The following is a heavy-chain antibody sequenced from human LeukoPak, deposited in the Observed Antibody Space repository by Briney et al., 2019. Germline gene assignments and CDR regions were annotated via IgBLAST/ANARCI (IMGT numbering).Heavy chain of an antibody. CDR2: ISSSGSTI. CDR3: ARDSTYSSSSVGY. CDR1: GFTFSDYY. J-gene: IGHJ4*02. D-gene: IGHD6-6*01. V-gene: IGHV3-11*01. Sequence: GGSLRLSCAASGFTFSDYYMSWIRQAPGKGLEWVSYISSSGSTIYYADSAKGRFTISRDNAKNSLYLQMNSLRAEDTAVYYCARDSTYSSSSVGYWGQGTLVTVSS.